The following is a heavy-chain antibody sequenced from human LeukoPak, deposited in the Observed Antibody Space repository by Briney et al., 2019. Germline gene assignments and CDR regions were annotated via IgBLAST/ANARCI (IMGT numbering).Heavy chain of an antibody. J-gene: IGHJ4*02. CDR2: IYHSGST. Sequence: SETLSLTCTVSGYSISSGYYWGWIRQPPGKGLEWIGSIYHSGSTYYNPSLKSRVTISVDTSKNQFSLKLSSVTAADTAVYYCASYPTVADYWGQGTLVTVSS. CDR1: GYSISSGYY. CDR3: ASYPTVADY. V-gene: IGHV4-38-2*02.